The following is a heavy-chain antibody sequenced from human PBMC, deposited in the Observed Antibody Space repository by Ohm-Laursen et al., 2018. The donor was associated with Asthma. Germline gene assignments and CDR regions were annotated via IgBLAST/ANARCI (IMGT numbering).Heavy chain of an antibody. CDR3: ARDVMDWYSPALDF. Sequence: SLRLSCAASGFSFRSYAMHWVRQAPGKGLEWLAVISYDSSLKYYADSVNGRFTISRDDFKSTLYLQMNSLRADDTALYYCARDVMDWYSPALDFWGQGSLVTVSS. D-gene: IGHD3/OR15-3a*01. V-gene: IGHV3-30-3*01. CDR2: ISYDSSLK. J-gene: IGHJ4*02. CDR1: GFSFRSYA.